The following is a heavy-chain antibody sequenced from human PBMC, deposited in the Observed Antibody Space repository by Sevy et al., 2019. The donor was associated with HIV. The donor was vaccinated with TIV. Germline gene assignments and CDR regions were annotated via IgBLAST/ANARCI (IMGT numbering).Heavy chain of an antibody. D-gene: IGHD3-10*01. CDR3: AKVYYYDSGTVIPRGMDV. CDR1: GFTFDNNA. Sequence: GESLKISCAASGFTFDNNAMYWVRQAPGKGLEWVSVISGSGFSTNYAGSVKGRFTISRDISKSKLYLQMNSLRAEDTAVYYCAKVYYYDSGTVIPRGMDVWGQGTTVTVSS. CDR2: ISGSGFST. J-gene: IGHJ6*02. V-gene: IGHV3-23*01.